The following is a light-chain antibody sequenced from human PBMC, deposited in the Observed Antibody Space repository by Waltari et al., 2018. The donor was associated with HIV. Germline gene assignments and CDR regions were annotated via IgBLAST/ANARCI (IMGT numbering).Light chain of an antibody. CDR3: QQSYNTPYT. Sequence: DIQMTQSPSSLSASVGDRVTITCRASQTIKSFLNWYQQKPGNAPNLLIYATSTLHGGVPSRFTGSGSGTAFTLTISSLRPEDFATYYCQQSYNTPYTFGQGTKLEIK. V-gene: IGKV1-39*01. CDR2: ATS. CDR1: QTIKSF. J-gene: IGKJ2*01.